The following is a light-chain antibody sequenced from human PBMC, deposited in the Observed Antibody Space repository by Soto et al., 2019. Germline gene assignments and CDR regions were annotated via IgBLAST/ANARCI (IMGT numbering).Light chain of an antibody. J-gene: IGKJ5*01. V-gene: IGKV3-15*01. CDR1: QSVSNN. Sequence: EIMMTQSPATLSVTTGERATLSCRASQSVSNNLAWYQHKPGQAPRLLIYYASTRATGIPARFSGSGSGTEFTLTISSLQSEDFALYYCQQYNDWPPITFGQGTRLEIK. CDR3: QQYNDWPPIT. CDR2: YAS.